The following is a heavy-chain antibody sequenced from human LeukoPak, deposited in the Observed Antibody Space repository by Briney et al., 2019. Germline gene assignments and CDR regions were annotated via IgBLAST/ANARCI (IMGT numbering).Heavy chain of an antibody. D-gene: IGHD2-21*02. V-gene: IGHV1-2*02. Sequence: ASVKVFCKASGYTLTGYYMHWVRQAPGQGLEWMGWINPNSGGTNYAQKFQGRVTMTRDTSISTAYMELSRLRSDDTAVYYCARDLSLCGGDCSWFDPWGQGTLVTVSS. CDR1: GYTLTGYY. CDR2: INPNSGGT. CDR3: ARDLSLCGGDCSWFDP. J-gene: IGHJ5*02.